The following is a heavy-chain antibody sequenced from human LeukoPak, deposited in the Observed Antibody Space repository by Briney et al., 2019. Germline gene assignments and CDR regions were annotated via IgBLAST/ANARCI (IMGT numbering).Heavy chain of an antibody. D-gene: IGHD3-22*01. CDR1: GFTFSSYA. CDR3: AKDGASRSGYRYFDY. J-gene: IGHJ4*02. V-gene: IGHV3-23*01. Sequence: PGGSLRLSCAASGFTFSSYAMSWVRQAPGKGLEWVSAISGSGGSTYYADSVKGRFTISRDNSKNTLYLQMNSLRAEDTAVYYCAKDGASRSGYRYFDYWGQGTLVTVSS. CDR2: ISGSGGST.